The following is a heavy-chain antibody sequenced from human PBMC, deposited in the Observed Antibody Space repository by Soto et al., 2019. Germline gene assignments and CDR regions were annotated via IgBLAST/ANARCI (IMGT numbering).Heavy chain of an antibody. CDR3: ARERTSRWYYYGSGRTRTDGGYYYYYMDV. J-gene: IGHJ6*03. Sequence: QVQLVESGGGVVQPGRSLRLSCAASGFTFSSYGMHWVRQAPGKGLEWVAVIWYDGSNKYYADSVKGRFTISRDNSKNTLYLQMNSLRAEDTAVYYCARERTSRWYYYGSGRTRTDGGYYYYYMDVWGKGTTVTVSS. CDR2: IWYDGSNK. CDR1: GFTFSSYG. V-gene: IGHV3-33*01. D-gene: IGHD3-10*01.